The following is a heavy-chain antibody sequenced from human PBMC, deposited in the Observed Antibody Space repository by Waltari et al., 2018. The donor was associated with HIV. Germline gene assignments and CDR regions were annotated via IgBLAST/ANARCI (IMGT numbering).Heavy chain of an antibody. D-gene: IGHD4-17*01. Sequence: VQLVESGGGLVKPGGSLRLSCEASGFSFRRYAMNWVRQAPGKGLQWLSYISSNSEYIYYVHSVQGRFTIYRDNAKSSVVLQMDNVRDEDTATYYCATTVTTRGTFDYWGQGTVVAV. J-gene: IGHJ4*02. CDR2: ISSNSEYI. CDR1: GFSFRRYA. V-gene: IGHV3-21*02. CDR3: ATTVTTRGTFDY.